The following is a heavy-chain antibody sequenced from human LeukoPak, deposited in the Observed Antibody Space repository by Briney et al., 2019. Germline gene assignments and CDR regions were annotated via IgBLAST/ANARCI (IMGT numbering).Heavy chain of an antibody. V-gene: IGHV4-38-2*01. J-gene: IGHJ4*02. D-gene: IGHD6-19*01. CDR2: IYHSGST. CDR1: GYSISSGYY. Sequence: SETLPLTCAVSGYSISSGYYWGWIRQPPGKGLEWIGSIYHSGSTYYNPSPKSRVTISVDTSKNQFSLKLSSVTAADTAVYYCARAPPRRYSSGDRFDYWGQGTLVTVSS. CDR3: ARAPPRRYSSGDRFDY.